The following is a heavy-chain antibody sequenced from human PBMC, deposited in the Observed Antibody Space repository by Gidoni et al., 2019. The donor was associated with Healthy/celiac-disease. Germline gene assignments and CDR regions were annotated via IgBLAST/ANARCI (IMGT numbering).Heavy chain of an antibody. CDR2: IIPSLGTA. Sequence: QVQLVQSGAEVTKPGFSVKVSCKASGGTFSSYASSWVRQAPGQGLEWRGGIIPSLGTANYAQKFQGRVTITADESTSTAYMELSSLRAEDTAVYYCARGGIVPAAKIDYWGQGTLVTVSS. J-gene: IGHJ4*02. V-gene: IGHV1-69*01. CDR1: GGTFSSYA. D-gene: IGHD2-2*01. CDR3: ARGGIVPAAKIDY.